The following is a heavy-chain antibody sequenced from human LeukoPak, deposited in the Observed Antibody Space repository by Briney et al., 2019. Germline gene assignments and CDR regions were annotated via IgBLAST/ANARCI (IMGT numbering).Heavy chain of an antibody. V-gene: IGHV7-4-1*02. CDR2: INTNTGNP. D-gene: IGHD3-10*01. CDR1: GYTFTGYY. Sequence: ASVKVSCKASGYTFTGYYMHWVRQAPGQGLEWMGWINTNTGNPTYAQGFTGRFVFSLDTSVSTAYLQISSLKAEDTAVYYCARDPYGSGSYYNWFDPWGQGTLVTVSS. CDR3: ARDPYGSGSYYNWFDP. J-gene: IGHJ5*02.